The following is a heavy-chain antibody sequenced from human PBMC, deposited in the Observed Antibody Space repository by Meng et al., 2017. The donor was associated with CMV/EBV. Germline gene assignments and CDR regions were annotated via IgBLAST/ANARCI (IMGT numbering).Heavy chain of an antibody. CDR2: ISWNSGSI. J-gene: IGHJ4*02. V-gene: IGHV3-9*01. D-gene: IGHD2-2*01. Sequence: SLKISCAASGFTFDDYAMHWVRQAPGKGLEWVSGISWNSGSIGYADSVKGRFTISRDDSSSTTYLQLSSVKADDTAVYYCVAPSCSSTNCYAADFWGQGTLVTVSS. CDR3: VAPSCSSTNCYAADF. CDR1: GFTFDDYA.